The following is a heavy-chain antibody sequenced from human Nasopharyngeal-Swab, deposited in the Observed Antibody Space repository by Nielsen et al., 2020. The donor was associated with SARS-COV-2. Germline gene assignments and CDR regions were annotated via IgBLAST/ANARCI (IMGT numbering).Heavy chain of an antibody. Sequence: GESLKISCAASGFTFSNYAMHWVRQAPGKGLEWVSIISYDGGNKNYADSVKGRFTTSRDNSKNTLYLQMDSLRPEDTAVYYCTTEWVLESIQHVEWGQGTLVTVSS. CDR2: ISYDGGNK. CDR3: TTEWVLESIQHVE. CDR1: GFTFSNYA. V-gene: IGHV3-30-3*01. J-gene: IGHJ4*02. D-gene: IGHD1-26*01.